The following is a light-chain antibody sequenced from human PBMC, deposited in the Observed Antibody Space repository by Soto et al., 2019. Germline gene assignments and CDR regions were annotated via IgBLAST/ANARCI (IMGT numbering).Light chain of an antibody. CDR2: YKSDSDN. CDR1: SGINVGTYR. J-gene: IGLJ3*02. Sequence: QSVLTQPASLSASPGASASLTCTLRSGINVGTYRIYWYQQKPGSPPQYLLRYKSDSDNQQGSGVPSRFSGSKDASANAGILLISGLQSEDEADYYCMIWHSSVGVFGGGTKVTVL. CDR3: MIWHSSVGV. V-gene: IGLV5-45*01.